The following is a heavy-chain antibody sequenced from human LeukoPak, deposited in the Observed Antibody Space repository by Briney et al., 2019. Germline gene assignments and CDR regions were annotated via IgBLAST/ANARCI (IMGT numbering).Heavy chain of an antibody. Sequence: GGSLRLSCAASGFTFSASWMTWVRQAPGKGLEWVASINQDASVQHLVDFVKGRFAISRDNAKNSLYLQMNSLRDDDTAIYYCARIRAAPEDWGQGTLVTVSS. V-gene: IGHV3-7*01. CDR2: INQDASVQ. CDR3: ARIRAAPED. CDR1: GFTFSASW. J-gene: IGHJ4*02.